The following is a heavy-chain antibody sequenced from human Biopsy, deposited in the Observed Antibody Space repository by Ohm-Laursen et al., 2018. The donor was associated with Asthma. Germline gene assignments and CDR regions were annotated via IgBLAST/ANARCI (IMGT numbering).Heavy chain of an antibody. CDR1: GASIKTDDHY. Sequence: TLSLAWTVSGASIKTDDHYWSWLRQPPGKGLEWFGLIHYSGSTSYNPSLKGRVTISVDTSKNQFSLKLSSVTAADTAVYYCARASVAASSNWFDPWGQGTLVTVSS. D-gene: IGHD6-19*01. V-gene: IGHV4-30-4*01. J-gene: IGHJ5*02. CDR3: ARASVAASSNWFDP. CDR2: IHYSGST.